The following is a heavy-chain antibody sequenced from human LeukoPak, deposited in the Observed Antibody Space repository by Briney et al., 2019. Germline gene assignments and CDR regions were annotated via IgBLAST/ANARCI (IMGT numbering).Heavy chain of an antibody. CDR1: GGSISSYY. Sequence: SETLSLTCTVSGGSISSYYWSWIRQPAGKGLEWIRRIYTSGSTNYNPSLKSRVTMSVDTSKNQFSLKLSSMTAADTAVYYCARDTDCGGDCYSRNWFDPWGQGTLVTVSS. CDR3: ARDTDCGGDCYSRNWFDP. CDR2: IYTSGST. V-gene: IGHV4-4*07. J-gene: IGHJ5*02. D-gene: IGHD2-21*02.